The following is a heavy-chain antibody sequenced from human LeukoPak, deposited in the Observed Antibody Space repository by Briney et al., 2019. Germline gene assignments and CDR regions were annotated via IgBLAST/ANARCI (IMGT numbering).Heavy chain of an antibody. CDR1: GFTFSNAW. Sequence: PGRSLRLSRAASGFTFSNAWMSWVREAPGKGLERVGRIKSKTDGGTTDYAAPVKGRFTISRDDSKNTLYLQMNSLKTEDTAVYYCTTDGSSDTAMVKWGHSSSFDYWGQGTLVTVSS. D-gene: IGHD5-18*01. J-gene: IGHJ4*02. V-gene: IGHV3-15*01. CDR2: IKSKTDGGTT. CDR3: TTDGSSDTAMVKWGHSSSFDY.